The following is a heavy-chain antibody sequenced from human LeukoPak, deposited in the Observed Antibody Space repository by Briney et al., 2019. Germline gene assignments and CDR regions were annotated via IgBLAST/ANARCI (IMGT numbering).Heavy chain of an antibody. D-gene: IGHD3-22*01. Sequence: ASVKVSCKASGYTFTGYYMHWVRQAPGQGLEWMGWINPNSGGTNYAQKFQGRVTMTRDTSISTAYMELSRLRSDDTAVYYCARVDYYYSSGLFDYWGQGTLVTVSS. J-gene: IGHJ4*02. V-gene: IGHV1-2*02. CDR1: GYTFTGYY. CDR2: INPNSGGT. CDR3: ARVDYYYSSGLFDY.